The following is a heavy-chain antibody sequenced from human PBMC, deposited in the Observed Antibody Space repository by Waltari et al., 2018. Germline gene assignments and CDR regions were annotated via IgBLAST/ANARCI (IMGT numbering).Heavy chain of an antibody. V-gene: IGHV4-39*07. J-gene: IGHJ4*02. CDR1: GGSISSSSYY. CDR2: TYYSGST. Sequence: QLQLQESGPGLVKPSETLSLTCTVSGGSISSSSYYWGWIRQPPGKGLEWIGSTYYSGSTDYNPSLKSRVTLSVDTSKNQFALKLSSVTAADTAVYYCARHLFPRLEWLLYDGYFDYWGQGTLVTVSS. CDR3: ARHLFPRLEWLLYDGYFDY. D-gene: IGHD3-3*01.